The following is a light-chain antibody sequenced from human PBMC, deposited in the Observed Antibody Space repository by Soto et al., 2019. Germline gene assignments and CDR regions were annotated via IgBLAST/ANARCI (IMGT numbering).Light chain of an antibody. CDR3: QHFGRSPLT. Sequence: VLTQSPGTLSLSPGERATLSCRASQSVDRSDIAWYQQKPGQAPRLLIYSTSIRAAGIPDRFSVSGSGTDFSLTIRRLEPEDFAVYYCQHFGRSPLTFGGGTKVDIK. J-gene: IGKJ4*01. CDR2: STS. V-gene: IGKV3-20*01. CDR1: QSVDRSD.